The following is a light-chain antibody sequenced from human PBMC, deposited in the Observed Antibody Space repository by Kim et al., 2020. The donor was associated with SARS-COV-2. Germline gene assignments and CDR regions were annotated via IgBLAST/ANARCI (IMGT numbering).Light chain of an antibody. V-gene: IGLV2-14*03. CDR3: SSYTSSSTWV. J-gene: IGLJ3*02. CDR1: SSDVGGYNY. Sequence: GPSITISCPGTSSDVGGYNYVSWYQQHPGKAPKLMIYDVSNRPSGVSNRFSGSKSGNTASLTISGLQAEDEADYYCSSYTSSSTWVFGGGTKLTVL. CDR2: DVS.